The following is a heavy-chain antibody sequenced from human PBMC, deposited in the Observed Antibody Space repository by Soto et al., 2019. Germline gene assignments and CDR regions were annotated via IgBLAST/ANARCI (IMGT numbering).Heavy chain of an antibody. J-gene: IGHJ6*01. V-gene: IGHV5-51*01. D-gene: IGHD3-3*01. CDR1: GYSFTSYW. CDR3: ARSGPSSKVLRFLERFIPPYYYGMGV. Sequence: GESLKISCKGSGYSFTSYWIGWVRQMPGRGLEWMGIIYPGDSDTRYSPSFQGQVTISAAKSISTAYLQWSSLKASDTAMYYCARSGPSSKVLRFLERFIPPYYYGMGVWGQGTTVTVSS. CDR2: IYPGDSDT.